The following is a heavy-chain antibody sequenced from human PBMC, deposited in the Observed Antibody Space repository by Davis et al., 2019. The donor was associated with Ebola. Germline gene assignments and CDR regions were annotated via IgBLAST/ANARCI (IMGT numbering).Heavy chain of an antibody. D-gene: IGHD5-18*01. V-gene: IGHV1-18*04. Sequence: ASVKVSCKASGYTFTSYGITWVRQAPGQGLEWMGWINPHNGNTNYAQNVQGRVTMTTDTSTSTAYMEVGSLRSDDTAVYYCATFVDTSSDYWGQGTLVTVSS. CDR1: GYTFTSYG. CDR2: INPHNGNT. J-gene: IGHJ4*02. CDR3: ATFVDTSSDY.